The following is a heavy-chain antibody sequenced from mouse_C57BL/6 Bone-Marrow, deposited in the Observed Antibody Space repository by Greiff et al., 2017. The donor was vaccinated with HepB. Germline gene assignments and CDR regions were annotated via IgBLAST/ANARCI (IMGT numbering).Heavy chain of an antibody. Sequence: VQLKESGPELVKPGASVKIPCKASGYTFTDYNMDWVKQSHGKSLEWIGDINPNNGGTIYNQKFKGKATLTVDKSSSTAYMELRSLTSEDTAVYYCARRGYYLDYWGQGTTLTVSS. J-gene: IGHJ2*01. CDR2: INPNNGGT. CDR1: GYTFTDYN. D-gene: IGHD1-1*02. CDR3: ARRGYYLDY. V-gene: IGHV1-18*01.